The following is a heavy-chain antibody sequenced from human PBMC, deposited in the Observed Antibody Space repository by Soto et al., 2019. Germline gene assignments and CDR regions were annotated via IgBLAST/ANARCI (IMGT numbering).Heavy chain of an antibody. CDR2: IYYSGST. Sequence: PSETLSLTCTVSGGSISSGDYYWSWIRQPPGKGLEWIGYIYYSGSTYYNPSLKSRVTISVDTSKNQFSLKLSSVTAADTAVYYCARGSREVVPAAPLKNWFDPWGQGTLVTVSS. V-gene: IGHV4-30-4*01. CDR3: ARGSREVVPAAPLKNWFDP. J-gene: IGHJ5*02. CDR1: GGSISSGDYY. D-gene: IGHD2-2*01.